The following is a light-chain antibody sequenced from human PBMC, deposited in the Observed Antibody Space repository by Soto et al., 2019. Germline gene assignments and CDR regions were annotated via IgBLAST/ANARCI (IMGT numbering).Light chain of an antibody. CDR3: QQFNNYPLT. CDR2: AAS. V-gene: IGKV1D-13*01. Sequence: AIQLTQSPSSLSASVGDRVTVTCRASQGISSALAWYQQKPGRAPKLLIYAASNLEGGVPSRFSGRGSETDFALTISSLQPEDFATYYCQQFNNYPLTFGGGTKVEIK. J-gene: IGKJ4*01. CDR1: QGISSA.